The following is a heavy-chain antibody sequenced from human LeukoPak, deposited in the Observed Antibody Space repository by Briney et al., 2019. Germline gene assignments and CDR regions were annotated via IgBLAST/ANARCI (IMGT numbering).Heavy chain of an antibody. CDR1: GYTFTSYD. J-gene: IGHJ3*02. V-gene: IGHV1-8*03. Sequence: GASVKVSCKASGYTFTSYDINWVRQATGQGLEWMGWMNPNSGNTGYAQKFQGRVTITRNTSISTAYMELSSLRSEDTAVYYCARVATDYYDSSGYWDDAFDIWGQGTMVTVSS. D-gene: IGHD3-22*01. CDR2: MNPNSGNT. CDR3: ARVATDYYDSSGYWDDAFDI.